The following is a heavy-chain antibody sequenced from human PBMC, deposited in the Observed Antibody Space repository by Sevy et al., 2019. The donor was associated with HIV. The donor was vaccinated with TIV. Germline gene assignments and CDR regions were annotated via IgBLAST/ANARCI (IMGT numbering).Heavy chain of an antibody. D-gene: IGHD3-22*01. CDR2: ISYDGSNK. J-gene: IGHJ3*02. CDR3: ARAGHYYDSSGPVLGAFDI. Sequence: GGSLRLSCAASGFTFSSYAMHWVRQAPGKGLEWVAVISYDGSNKYYADSVKGRFTISRDNSKNTLYLQMNSLRAEDTAIYYCARAGHYYDSSGPVLGAFDIWGQGTMVTVSS. V-gene: IGHV3-30-3*01. CDR1: GFTFSSYA.